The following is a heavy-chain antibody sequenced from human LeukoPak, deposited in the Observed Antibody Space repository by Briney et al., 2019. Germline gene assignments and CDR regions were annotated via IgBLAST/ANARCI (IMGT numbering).Heavy chain of an antibody. J-gene: IGHJ4*02. CDR3: ARVQPHRIYYDNSDYPTRNDY. V-gene: IGHV1-18*01. CDR1: GGAFSSYA. CDR2: ISVYNGNT. D-gene: IGHD3-22*01. Sequence: SVKVSCKASGGAFSSYAISWVRQAPGQGLEWMGWISVYNGNTNYVQKFQGRVTMTTDTSTSTAYMELRSLRSDDTAVYYCARVQPHRIYYDNSDYPTRNDYWGQGTLVTVSS.